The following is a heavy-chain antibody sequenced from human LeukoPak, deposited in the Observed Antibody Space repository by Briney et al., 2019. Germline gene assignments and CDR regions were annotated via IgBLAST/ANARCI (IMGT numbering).Heavy chain of an antibody. V-gene: IGHV3-23*01. J-gene: IGHJ4*01. CDR1: GFTFSSYG. CDR2: ITATSSST. Sequence: GSLTLSCAASGFTFSSYGMSRDRQAPGTGLECVSAITATSSSTHDAYSVHRRFTISSDYYKNTLYLQMNSLRPEDTAIYYCAKRFESGTYNNFFHYGGHGTVVTVFS. D-gene: IGHD3-10*01. CDR3: AKRFESGTYNNFFHY.